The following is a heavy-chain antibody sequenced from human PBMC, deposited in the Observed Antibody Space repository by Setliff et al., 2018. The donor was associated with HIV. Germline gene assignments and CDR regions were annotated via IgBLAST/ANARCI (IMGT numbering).Heavy chain of an antibody. CDR1: GGSFSGYN. J-gene: IGHJ6*03. D-gene: IGHD6-13*01. CDR2: INHSGRI. Sequence: PSETLSLTCAVYGGSFSGYNWNWVRQPPGKGLEWIGEINHSGRIDHNPSLKSRVTISVDTSKNQFSLKLSSVTAADTAVYYCATASSSSWFTYYYYMDVWGKGTTVTVSS. CDR3: ATASSSSWFTYYYYMDV. V-gene: IGHV4-34*01.